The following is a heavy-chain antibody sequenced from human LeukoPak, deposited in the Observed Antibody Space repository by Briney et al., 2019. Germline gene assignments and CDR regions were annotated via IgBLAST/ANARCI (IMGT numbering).Heavy chain of an antibody. V-gene: IGHV3-48*01. J-gene: IGHJ4*02. CDR1: GFMFSNSN. Sequence: GGSLRLSCAASGFMFSNSNMNWVRQAPGKGLEWVSYISSSSSTIYYADSVKGRFTISRDNAKKLVLLQMNSLRAEDTAVYYCAFSGNYGVYWGQGTLVTVSS. D-gene: IGHD1-26*01. CDR3: AFSGNYGVY. CDR2: ISSSSSTI.